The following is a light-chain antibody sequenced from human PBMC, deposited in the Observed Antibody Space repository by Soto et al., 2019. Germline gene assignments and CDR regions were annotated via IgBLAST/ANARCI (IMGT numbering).Light chain of an antibody. J-gene: IGKJ5*01. V-gene: IGKV3-20*01. Sequence: EIVLTQSPGTLSLSPGEGDTLSCRASQSVSSSYLAWYQQKPGQAPRLLIYGASSRATGIPDRFSGGGSGTDFTLTISRLETEDFAVYYCQQYGSSPPITFGHGTRLEIK. CDR1: QSVSSSY. CDR3: QQYGSSPPIT. CDR2: GAS.